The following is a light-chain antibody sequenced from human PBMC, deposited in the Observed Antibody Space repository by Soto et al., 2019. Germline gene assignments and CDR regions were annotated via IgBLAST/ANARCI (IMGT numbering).Light chain of an antibody. CDR3: MILHSSAWV. J-gene: IGLJ3*02. CDR1: SGINVGTYR. CDR2: YKSDSDK. Sequence: QTVVTQPASLSASPGASASLTCTLRSGINVGTYRIYWYQQKPGSPPQYLLRYKSDSDKQQGSGVPSRFSGSKDASANAGILLISGLQSEDGADYYCMILHSSAWVFGGGTQLTVL. V-gene: IGLV5-45*01.